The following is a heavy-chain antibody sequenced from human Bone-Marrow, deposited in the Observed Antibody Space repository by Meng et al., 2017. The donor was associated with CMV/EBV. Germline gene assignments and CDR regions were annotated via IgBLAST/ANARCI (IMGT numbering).Heavy chain of an antibody. CDR1: GGSISSYY. J-gene: IGHJ4*02. V-gene: IGHV4-59*01. D-gene: IGHD3-3*01. Sequence: SETLFLTCTVSGGSISSYYWSWIRQPPGKGLEWIGYIYYSGSTNYNPSLKSRVTISVDTSKNQFSLKLSSVTAADTAVYYCARSVNYDFWSGSPVGSFDYWGQGTLVTVSS. CDR2: IYYSGST. CDR3: ARSVNYDFWSGSPVGSFDY.